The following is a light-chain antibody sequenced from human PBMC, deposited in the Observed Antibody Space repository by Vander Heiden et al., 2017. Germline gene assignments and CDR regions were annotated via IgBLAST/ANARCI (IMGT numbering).Light chain of an antibody. J-gene: IGKJ2*01. CDR3: QQSYSTPHT. CDR2: AAS. V-gene: IGKV1-39*01. Sequence: DIPMTQSPSSLSASVADTDTITRRASQSISSYLNWYQQKPGKAPKLLIYAASSLQSGVPSRVSGSGSGTDFTLTIGSLQPEDFATYYCQQSYSTPHTFGQGTKLEIK. CDR1: QSISSY.